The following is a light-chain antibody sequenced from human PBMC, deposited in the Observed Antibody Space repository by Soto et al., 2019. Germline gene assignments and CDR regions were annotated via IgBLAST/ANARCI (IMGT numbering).Light chain of an antibody. CDR3: QQYNNWPPIT. CDR1: QSISSN. Sequence: EIVMTQSPATLSASPWERATLSCRASQSISSNLTWYQQKPGQAPRLLIYGASTRATGVPGRFSGSGSGTEFTLTIRSLQSEDFAVYYCQQYNNWPPITFGQGTRLEIK. CDR2: GAS. V-gene: IGKV3-15*01. J-gene: IGKJ5*01.